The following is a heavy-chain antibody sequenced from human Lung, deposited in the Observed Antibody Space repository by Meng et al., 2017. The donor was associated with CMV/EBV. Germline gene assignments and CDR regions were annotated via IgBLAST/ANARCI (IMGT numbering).Heavy chain of an antibody. Sequence: GGSXRLXXAASGFTFSSYVMSWVRQAPGKGLEWVSVIYSGGTSTQYADSVKGRFTISRDNSKNTLFLQMNSLRAEDTAVYYCAKEACSTTSCYYNYYYGLDVWGQGXTVTVSS. CDR2: IYSGGTST. CDR1: GFTFSSYV. V-gene: IGHV3-23*03. CDR3: AKEACSTTSCYYNYYYGLDV. J-gene: IGHJ6*02. D-gene: IGHD2-2*01.